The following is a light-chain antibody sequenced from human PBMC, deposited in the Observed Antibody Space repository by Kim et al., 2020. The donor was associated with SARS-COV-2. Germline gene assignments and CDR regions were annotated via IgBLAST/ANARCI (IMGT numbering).Light chain of an antibody. Sequence: DIQMTQSPSTLSASVGDRVTITCRASQSISSWLAWYQQKPGKAPKLLIYDASSLESGVPSRFSGSGSGTEFTLTISSLQPDDFATYYCQQYNSYTYTFGLGDQAGD. CDR1: QSISSW. CDR3: QQYNSYTYT. CDR2: DAS. J-gene: IGKJ2*01. V-gene: IGKV1-5*01.